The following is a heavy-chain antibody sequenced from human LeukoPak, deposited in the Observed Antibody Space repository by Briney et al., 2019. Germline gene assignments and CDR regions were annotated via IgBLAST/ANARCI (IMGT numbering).Heavy chain of an antibody. D-gene: IGHD1-7*01. CDR3: AREELLAFDY. CDR2: INPNSGGT. Sequence: ASVKVSCKTSGYTFTGYYVHWVRQAPGQGLEWMGWINPNSGGTNYAQKFQGRVTMTTDTSISTAYMELSRLRSDDTAVYYCAREELLAFDYWGQGSLVTVSS. J-gene: IGHJ4*02. CDR1: GYTFTGYY. V-gene: IGHV1-2*02.